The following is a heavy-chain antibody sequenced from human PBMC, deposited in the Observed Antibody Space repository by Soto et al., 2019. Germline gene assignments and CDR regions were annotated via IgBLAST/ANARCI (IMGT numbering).Heavy chain of an antibody. Sequence: PGGSLRLSCAASGFTFSSYSMNWVRQAPGKGLEWVSSISSSSSYIYYADSVKGRFTISRDNAKNSLYLQMNSLRAEDTAVYYCARDRVPYYYGMDVWGQGTTVTGSS. CDR1: GFTFSSYS. J-gene: IGHJ6*02. CDR2: ISSSSSYI. V-gene: IGHV3-21*01. CDR3: ARDRVPYYYGMDV.